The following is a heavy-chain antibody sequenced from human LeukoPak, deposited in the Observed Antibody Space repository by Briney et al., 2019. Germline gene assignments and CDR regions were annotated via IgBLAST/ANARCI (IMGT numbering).Heavy chain of an antibody. CDR3: ARLRNTAYYYMDV. J-gene: IGHJ6*03. CDR2: INHSGST. V-gene: IGHV4-34*01. Sequence: SETLSLTCAVYGGSFSGYYWSWIRQPPGKGLEWIGEINHSGSTNYNPSLRSRVTISVDTSKNQFSLKLSSVTAADTAVYYCARLRNTAYYYMDVWGKGTTVTVSS. CDR1: GGSFSGYY. D-gene: IGHD5-18*01.